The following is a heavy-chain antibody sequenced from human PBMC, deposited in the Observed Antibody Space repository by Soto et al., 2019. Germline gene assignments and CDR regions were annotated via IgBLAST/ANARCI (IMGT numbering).Heavy chain of an antibody. D-gene: IGHD3-10*01. Sequence: QVQLQESGPGLVKPSQTLSLTCTVSGGSISSGGYYWSWIRQHPGKGLEWIGYIYYSGSTYYNPSLKGRVTIPVDTSKNQFSLKLSSVTAADTAVYYCARGLITMRDWFDPWGQGTLVTVSS. J-gene: IGHJ5*02. CDR1: GGSISSGGYY. V-gene: IGHV4-31*03. CDR3: ARGLITMRDWFDP. CDR2: IYYSGST.